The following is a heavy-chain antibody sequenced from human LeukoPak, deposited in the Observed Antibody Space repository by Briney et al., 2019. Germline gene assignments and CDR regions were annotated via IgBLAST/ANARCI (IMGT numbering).Heavy chain of an antibody. J-gene: IGHJ5*02. CDR3: ARHYGP. CDR2: IYDSGST. V-gene: IGHV4-39*01. CDR1: GFTFSSYG. Sequence: LRLSCAASGFTFSSYGMHWVRQAPGKGLEWIGSIYDSGSTYYNPSLKSRVTISVDTSKNQFSLKLNSVTAADTAVYYCARHYGPWGQGTLVTVSS. D-gene: IGHD3-10*01.